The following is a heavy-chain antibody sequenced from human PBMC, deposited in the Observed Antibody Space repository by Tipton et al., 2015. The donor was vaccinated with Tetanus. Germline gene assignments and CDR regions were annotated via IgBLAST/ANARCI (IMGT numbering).Heavy chain of an antibody. J-gene: IGHJ6*02. CDR2: ISSSGRT. Sequence: TLSLTCTVSGGSMSSSDYYWDWIRQPPGKGLEWIGSISSSGRTYYSPSLKSRVTISVDTSKNQFSLRLSSVTAADTAVYYCARDHGITWGGMGYYYGMDVWGQGTTVTVSS. CDR3: ARDHGITWGGMGYYYGMDV. CDR1: GGSMSSSDYY. D-gene: IGHD3-16*01. V-gene: IGHV4-39*07.